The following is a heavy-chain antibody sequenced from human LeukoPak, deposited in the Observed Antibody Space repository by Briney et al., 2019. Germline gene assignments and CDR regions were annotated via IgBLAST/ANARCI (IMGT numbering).Heavy chain of an antibody. CDR3: ARRPISTGIDY. V-gene: IGHV4-38-2*01. CDR1: GFSISSGYY. D-gene: IGHD1-1*01. Sequence: ASETLSLTCAVSGFSISSGYYWDWIRQPPGKGLEWIGNIYHSGSTYYNPSLKSRVNISVDTSKNQFSLKLTSVTAADTAVYYCARRPISTGIDYWGQGTLVTVSS. J-gene: IGHJ4*02. CDR2: IYHSGST.